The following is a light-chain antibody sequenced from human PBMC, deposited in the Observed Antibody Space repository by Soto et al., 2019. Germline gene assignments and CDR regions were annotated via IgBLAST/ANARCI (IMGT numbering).Light chain of an antibody. CDR3: QQRSTWPLT. V-gene: IGKV3-11*01. CDR2: DAS. CDR1: QSVSND. Sequence: EIVLTQSPATLSLSPGERATLSCRASQSVSNDLVWFQQKPGQAPRLLIYDASNRATGIPARFSGSGSGTDFTLTISSLEPEDFAVYYCQQRSTWPLTFGGGTKVEIK. J-gene: IGKJ4*01.